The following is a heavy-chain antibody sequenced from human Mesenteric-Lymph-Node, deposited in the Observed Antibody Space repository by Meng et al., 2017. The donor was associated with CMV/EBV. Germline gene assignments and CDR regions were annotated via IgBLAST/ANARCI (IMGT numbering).Heavy chain of an antibody. CDR3: ARDVRYSSSTGYYYYGMDV. D-gene: IGHD6-6*01. V-gene: IGHV4-59*01. CDR1: GGSISSYY. CDR2: IHYSGST. Sequence: SETLSLTCAVSGGSISSYYWSWIRQPPGNGLEWIGYIHYSGSTNYNPSLKSRVTISVDTPKNQFSLKLSSVTAADTAVYYCARDVRYSSSTGYYYYGMDVWGQGTTVTVSS. J-gene: IGHJ6*02.